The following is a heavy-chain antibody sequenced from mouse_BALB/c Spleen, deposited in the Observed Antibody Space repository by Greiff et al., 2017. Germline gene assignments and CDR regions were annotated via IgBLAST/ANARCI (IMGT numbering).Heavy chain of an antibody. CDR1: GYTFTSYW. CDR2: IYPGSGST. Sequence: LKQPGSELVRPGASVKLSCKASGYTFTSYWMHWVKQRPGQGLEWFGNIYPGSGSTNYDEKFKSKATLTVDTSSSTAYMQLSSLTSEDSAVYYCTRDGYEAMDYWGQGTSVTVSS. V-gene: IGHV1S22*01. D-gene: IGHD2-3*01. CDR3: TRDGYEAMDY. J-gene: IGHJ4*01.